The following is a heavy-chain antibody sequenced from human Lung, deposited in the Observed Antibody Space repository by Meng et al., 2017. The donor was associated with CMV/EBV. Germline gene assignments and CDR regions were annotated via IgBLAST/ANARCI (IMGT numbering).Heavy chain of an antibody. V-gene: IGHV3-48*04. CDR3: ARNWGYNDGTSYYWGMFDY. CDR1: GFTSSDYS. CDR2: ISFSGTTM. D-gene: IGHD3-22*01. Sequence: SCAASGFTSSDYSLNWVRQAPGKGLEWISYISFSGTTMYYADSVKGRFTISRDYAKNSLYLQMNSLRAEDTAVYYCARNWGYNDGTSYYWGMFDYXGQGXLVTVSS. J-gene: IGHJ4*02.